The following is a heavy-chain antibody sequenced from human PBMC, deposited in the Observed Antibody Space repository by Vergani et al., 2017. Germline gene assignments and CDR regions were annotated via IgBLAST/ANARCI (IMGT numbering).Heavy chain of an antibody. CDR3: AIAAAGYLFDY. CDR2: IYHSGST. V-gene: IGHV4-38-2*01. D-gene: IGHD6-13*01. J-gene: IGHJ4*02. CDR1: GYSISSGYY. Sequence: QVQLQESGPGLVKPSETLSLTCAVSGYSISSGYYWGWIRQPPGKGLEWIGSIYHSGSTYYNPSLKSRVTISVDTSKNQFSLKLSSVTAADTVVYYCAIAAAGYLFDYWGQGTLVTVSS.